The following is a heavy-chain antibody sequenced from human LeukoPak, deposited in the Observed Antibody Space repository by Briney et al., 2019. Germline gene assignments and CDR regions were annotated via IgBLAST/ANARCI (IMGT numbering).Heavy chain of an antibody. CDR3: AKDIGRVDTAGTYMDV. CDR2: ISWNSFTI. J-gene: IGHJ6*03. CDR1: GFSFSFSN. Sequence: PGGSLRLSCAASGFSFSFSNMNWVRQAPGKGLEWVSGISWNSFTIGYADSVKGRFTISRDNAKNSLYLQMNSLRVEDTALYYCAKDIGRVDTAGTYMDVWGKGTTVTISS. D-gene: IGHD5-18*01. V-gene: IGHV3-9*01.